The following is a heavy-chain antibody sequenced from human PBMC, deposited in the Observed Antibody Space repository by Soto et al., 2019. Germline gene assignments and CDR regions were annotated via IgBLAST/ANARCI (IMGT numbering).Heavy chain of an antibody. V-gene: IGHV1-69*12. CDR3: ARGRSSGYDIPDTNYYYHYGMYV. J-gene: IGHJ6*02. CDR1: GGTFSSHG. D-gene: IGHD5-12*01. Sequence: QVQLVQSGAEVKKPGSSVKVSCKASGGTFSSHGISWVRQAPGQGLEWMGGIVPIFGTADDAQRFRGRVTITAVDSTGKFIKKLRTMRSEDTAVYYFARGRSSGYDIPDTNYYYHYGMYVWGQGTTVTVSS. CDR2: IVPIFGTA.